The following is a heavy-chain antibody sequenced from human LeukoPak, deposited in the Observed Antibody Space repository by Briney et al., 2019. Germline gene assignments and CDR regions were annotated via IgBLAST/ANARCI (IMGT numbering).Heavy chain of an antibody. Sequence: ASVKVSCKASGYTFTGYYMHWVRQAPGQGLEWMGWINPNSGGTNYAQKFQSRVTMTRDTSISTAYMELSRLRSDDTAVYYCAIVGAPQGWFDPWGQGTLVTVSS. V-gene: IGHV1-2*02. CDR1: GYTFTGYY. J-gene: IGHJ5*02. CDR2: INPNSGGT. D-gene: IGHD1-26*01. CDR3: AIVGAPQGWFDP.